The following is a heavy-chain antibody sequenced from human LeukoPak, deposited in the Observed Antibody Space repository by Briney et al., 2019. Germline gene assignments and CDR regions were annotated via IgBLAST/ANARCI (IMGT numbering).Heavy chain of an antibody. V-gene: IGHV1-46*01. D-gene: IGHD3-22*01. CDR2: INPSIGTT. CDR1: GYTFTNYY. CDR3: ARDPSGYFYFDY. Sequence: ASVKVSCKASGYTFTNYYMHWVRQAPGQGLEWMGIINPSIGTTTYPQKVQGRVTMTRDTSTRTVYMELSSLRSEDTAVYYCARDPSGYFYFDYWGQGTLVTVSS. J-gene: IGHJ4*02.